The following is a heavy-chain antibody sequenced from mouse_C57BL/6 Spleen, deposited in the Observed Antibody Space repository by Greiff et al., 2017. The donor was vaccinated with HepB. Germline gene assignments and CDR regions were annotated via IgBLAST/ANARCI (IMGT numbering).Heavy chain of an antibody. CDR1: GYAFSSYW. J-gene: IGHJ1*03. CDR3: ARSNGMGYFDV. V-gene: IGHV1-80*01. D-gene: IGHD2-3*01. CDR2: IYPGDGDT. Sequence: VQLKESGAELVKPGASVKISCKASGYAFSSYWMNWVKQRPGKGLEWIGQIYPGDGDTNYNGKFKGKATLTADKSSSTAYMQLSSLTSEDSAVYFCARSNGMGYFDVWGTGTTVTVSS.